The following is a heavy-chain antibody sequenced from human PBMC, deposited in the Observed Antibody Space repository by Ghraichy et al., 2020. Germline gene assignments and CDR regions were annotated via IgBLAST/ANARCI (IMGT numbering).Heavy chain of an antibody. J-gene: IGHJ4*02. Sequence: GGSLRLSCAASGFTFSSYWMSWVRQAPGKGLEWVANIKQDGSEKYYVDSVKGRFTISRDNAKNSLYLQMNNLRAEDTAVYYCARQGYYYDSSGYYNYWGQGTLVTVSS. V-gene: IGHV3-7*01. CDR2: IKQDGSEK. CDR1: GFTFSSYW. D-gene: IGHD3-22*01. CDR3: ARQGYYYDSSGYYNY.